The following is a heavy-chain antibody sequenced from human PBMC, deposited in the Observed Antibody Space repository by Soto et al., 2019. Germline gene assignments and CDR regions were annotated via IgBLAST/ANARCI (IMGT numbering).Heavy chain of an antibody. J-gene: IGHJ6*02. CDR2: IYHSGTT. D-gene: IGHD1-26*01. V-gene: IGHV4-59*12. Sequence: SETLSLTCSVSGGSMNTYYWSWIRQPPGKGLEWIGEIYHSGTTNYNPSFKSRVTISLDKSKNQFSLKLTSVAAADTAVYSCASATTFNYYYYGMDVWGQGTTVTVSS. CDR1: GGSMNTYY. CDR3: ASATTFNYYYYGMDV.